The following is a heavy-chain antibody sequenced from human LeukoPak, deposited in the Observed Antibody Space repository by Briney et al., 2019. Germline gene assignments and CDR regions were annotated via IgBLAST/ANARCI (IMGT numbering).Heavy chain of an antibody. CDR3: ASDSVEMATIGVRHYYYYYGMDV. D-gene: IGHD5-24*01. CDR2: IYYSGST. Sequence: SETLSLTCTVSGGSISSSSYYWGWIRQPPGKGLEWIGSIYYSGSTYYNPSLKSRVTISVDTSKNQFSLKLSSVTAADTAVYYCASDSVEMATIGVRHYYYYYGMDVWGQGTTVTVSS. V-gene: IGHV4-39*07. CDR1: GGSISSSSYY. J-gene: IGHJ6*02.